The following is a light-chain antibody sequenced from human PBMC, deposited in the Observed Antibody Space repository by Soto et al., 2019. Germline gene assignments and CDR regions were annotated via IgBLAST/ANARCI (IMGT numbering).Light chain of an antibody. Sequence: EIGMTQSPATLSVSPGERATLSCRASQSVSSDLAWYQQKPGQAPRLLIYGASTRATGIPARFSGSGSGTEFTLTISSLQSEDFAVYYCHQYNKWPPITFGQGT. V-gene: IGKV3-15*01. CDR1: QSVSSD. CDR2: GAS. J-gene: IGKJ5*01. CDR3: HQYNKWPPIT.